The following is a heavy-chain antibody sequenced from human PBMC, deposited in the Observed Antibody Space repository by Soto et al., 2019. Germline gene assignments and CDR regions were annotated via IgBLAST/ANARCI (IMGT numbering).Heavy chain of an antibody. Sequence: SETLSLTCAVYGGSFSGYYWSWIRQPPGKGLEWIGEINHSGSTNYNPSLKSRVTISVDTSKNQFSLKLSSVTAADTAVYYCARGYCSGGSCYYYFDYWGQGTLVTAPQ. D-gene: IGHD2-15*01. CDR3: ARGYCSGGSCYYYFDY. J-gene: IGHJ4*02. V-gene: IGHV4-34*01. CDR2: INHSGST. CDR1: GGSFSGYY.